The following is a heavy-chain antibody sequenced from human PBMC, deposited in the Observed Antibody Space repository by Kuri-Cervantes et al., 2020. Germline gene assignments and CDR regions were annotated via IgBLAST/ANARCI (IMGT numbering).Heavy chain of an antibody. J-gene: IGHJ4*02. CDR1: GFTVSSNY. CDR3: ARLSSGWHPDY. Sequence: GSLRLSCAASGFTVSSNYMSWIRQPPGKGLEWIGSIYYSGSTYYNPSLQSRVTISVDTSKNQFSLKLSSVTAADTAVYYCARLSSGWHPDYWGQGTLVTVSS. V-gene: IGHV4-39*01. D-gene: IGHD6-19*01. CDR2: IYYSGST.